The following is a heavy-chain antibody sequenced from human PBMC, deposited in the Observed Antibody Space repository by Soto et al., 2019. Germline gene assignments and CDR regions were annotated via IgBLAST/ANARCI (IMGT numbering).Heavy chain of an antibody. V-gene: IGHV1-18*04. CDR3: ARDDCNNGVCYHYFDY. Sequence: VASVKVSCKASGYTFTSYGISWVRQAPGQGLEWMGWISAYNGNTNYAQKLQGRVTMTTDTSTSTAYMELRSLRSDDTAVYYCARDDCNNGVCYHYFDYWGQGTMVTVYS. CDR1: GYTFTSYG. D-gene: IGHD2-8*01. CDR2: ISAYNGNT. J-gene: IGHJ4*02.